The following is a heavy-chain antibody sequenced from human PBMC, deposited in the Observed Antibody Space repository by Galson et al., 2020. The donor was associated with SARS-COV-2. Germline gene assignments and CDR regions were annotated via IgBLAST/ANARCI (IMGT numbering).Heavy chain of an antibody. Sequence: SLKISCAASGFTFDDYAMHWVRQAPEKGLEWVSGISWNSGSIGYADSVKGRFTISRDNAKNSLYLQMNSLRAEDTALYYCAKVFNYYDSSFDYWGQGTLVTVAS. CDR3: AKVFNYYDSSFDY. D-gene: IGHD3-22*01. V-gene: IGHV3-9*01. CDR2: ISWNSGSI. CDR1: GFTFDDYA. J-gene: IGHJ4*02.